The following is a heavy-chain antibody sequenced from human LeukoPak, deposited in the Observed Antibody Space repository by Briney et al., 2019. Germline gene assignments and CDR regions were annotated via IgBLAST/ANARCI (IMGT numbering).Heavy chain of an antibody. CDR2: IGTAGDT. D-gene: IGHD5-18*01. J-gene: IGHJ5*02. CDR3: ARGHSYGYVKSWFDP. V-gene: IGHV3-13*01. Sequence: GGTLSLSCAASGFTFSSYDLHWIRQATGKGLEWVSAIGTAGDTYYPGSVKGRFTISRENAKNSLYLQMNSLRAGDTAVYYCARGHSYGYVKSWFDPWGQGTLVTVSS. CDR1: GFTFSSYD.